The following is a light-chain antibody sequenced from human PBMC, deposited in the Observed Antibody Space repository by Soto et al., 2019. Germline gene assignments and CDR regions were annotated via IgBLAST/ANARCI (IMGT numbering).Light chain of an antibody. CDR1: QSVSSSY. Sequence: EIVLTQSPGTLSLSPGERATLSCRASQSVSSSYLAWYQQKPGQAPRLLIYGASSRATGIPDRFSGSGSGTDFTLTIGRLEPEDFAVYYCQQYGSRSTFGQGTKLEIK. CDR3: QQYGSRST. J-gene: IGKJ2*02. V-gene: IGKV3-20*01. CDR2: GAS.